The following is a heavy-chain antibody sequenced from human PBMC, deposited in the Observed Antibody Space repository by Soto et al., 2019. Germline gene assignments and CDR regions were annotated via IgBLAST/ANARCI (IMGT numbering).Heavy chain of an antibody. CDR3: ARTYYYDSCGYYCIGY. CDR1: GYTFSGYY. V-gene: IGHV1-2*02. J-gene: IGHJ4*02. CDR2: INPKSGGT. Sequence: ASVKVSCKASGYTFSGYYMHWVRQAPGQGLEWMGWINPKSGGTKYAQKFQGRVTMTRDTSISTAYMELSSLRYDDTAVYYCARTYYYDSCGYYCIGYWGQGTQVTVSS. D-gene: IGHD3-22*01.